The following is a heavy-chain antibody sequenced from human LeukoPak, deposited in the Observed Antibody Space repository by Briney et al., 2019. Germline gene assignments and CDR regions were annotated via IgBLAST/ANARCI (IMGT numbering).Heavy chain of an antibody. Sequence: GGSLRLSCAASGFTFDDYAMHWVRQAPGKGLEWVSGISWNSGSIGYADSVKGRFTISRDNAKNSLYLQMNSLRAEDTAVYYCARLPGVLLWFGELFPFDYWGQGTLVTVSS. CDR3: ARLPGVLLWFGELFPFDY. CDR1: GFTFDDYA. D-gene: IGHD3-10*01. CDR2: ISWNSGSI. V-gene: IGHV3-9*01. J-gene: IGHJ4*02.